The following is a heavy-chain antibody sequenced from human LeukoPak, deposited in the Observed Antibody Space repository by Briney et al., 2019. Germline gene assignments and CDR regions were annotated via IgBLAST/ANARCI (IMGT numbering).Heavy chain of an antibody. Sequence: KPSETLSLTCTVSGGSISSYYWSWIRQPPGKGLEWIGYIYYSGSPNYNPSLKSRVTISVDTSKNQFSLKLSSVTAADTAVYYCARHDGPESSGSHYYYYGLDVWGQGTTVTVSS. CDR1: GGSISSYY. J-gene: IGHJ6*02. D-gene: IGHD3-22*01. CDR3: ARHDGPESSGSHYYYYGLDV. V-gene: IGHV4-59*08. CDR2: IYYSGSP.